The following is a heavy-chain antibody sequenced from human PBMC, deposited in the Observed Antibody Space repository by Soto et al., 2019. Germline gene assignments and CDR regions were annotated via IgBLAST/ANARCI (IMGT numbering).Heavy chain of an antibody. CDR2: IYYSGST. V-gene: IGHV4-59*01. Sequence: QVRLQESGPGLVKPSETLSLTCTVSRGSISSYYWSWIRQPPGKGLEWIGYIYYSGSTNYNPSLKTRVTISLDTSKNQFSLKLSSVTAADTAVYYCARGKEGAVAGTLEYWGKGTLVTVSS. CDR1: RGSISSYY. J-gene: IGHJ4*02. CDR3: ARGKEGAVAGTLEY. D-gene: IGHD6-19*01.